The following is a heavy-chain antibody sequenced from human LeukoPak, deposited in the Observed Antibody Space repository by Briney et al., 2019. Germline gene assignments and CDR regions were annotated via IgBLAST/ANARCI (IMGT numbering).Heavy chain of an antibody. CDR3: ARDLRQIGSSGASRFDY. CDR1: GFTFSSYS. CDR2: ISSSSSYI. V-gene: IGHV3-21*01. Sequence: PGGSLRLSCAASGFTFSSYSMNWVRQAPGKGLEWVSSISSSSSYIYYADSVKGRFTISRDNAKNSLYLQMNSLRAEDTAVYYCARDLRQIGSSGASRFDYWGQGTLVTVSS. D-gene: IGHD3-22*01. J-gene: IGHJ4*02.